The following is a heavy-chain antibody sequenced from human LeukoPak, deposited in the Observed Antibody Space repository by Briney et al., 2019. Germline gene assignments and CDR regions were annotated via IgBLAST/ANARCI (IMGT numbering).Heavy chain of an antibody. CDR3: ARGRRYSSRRDWFDP. V-gene: IGHV4-34*01. CDR2: INHSGST. CDR1: GGSFSGYY. J-gene: IGHJ5*02. D-gene: IGHD6-13*01. Sequence: PSETLSLTCAVYGGSFSGYYWSWIRQPPGKGLEWIGEINHSGSTNYNPSLKSRVTISVDTSKNQFSLKLSSVTAADTAVYYCARGRRYSSRRDWFDPWGRGTLVTVSS.